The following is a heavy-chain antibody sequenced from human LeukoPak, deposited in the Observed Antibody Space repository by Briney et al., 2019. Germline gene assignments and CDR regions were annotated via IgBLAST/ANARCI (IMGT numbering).Heavy chain of an antibody. D-gene: IGHD3-22*01. J-gene: IGHJ4*02. CDR2: IIPIFGIA. CDR1: GGTFRRYA. Sequence: ASVKVSCKASGGTFRRYAISWVRQAPGQGLEWMGRIIPIFGIANYAQKFQGRVTITADKSTSTAYMELSSLRSEDTAVYYCARVRGYYYDSSGFSLDYWGQGTLVTVSS. V-gene: IGHV1-69*04. CDR3: ARVRGYYYDSSGFSLDY.